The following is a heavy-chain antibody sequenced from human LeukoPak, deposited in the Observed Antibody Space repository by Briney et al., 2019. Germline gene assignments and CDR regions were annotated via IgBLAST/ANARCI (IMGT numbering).Heavy chain of an antibody. CDR1: GGSISSSNW. CDR3: ARDWRYSSGWYYFDY. D-gene: IGHD6-19*01. V-gene: IGHV4-4*02. J-gene: IGHJ4*02. Sequence: PSGTLSLTCAVSGGSISSSNWWSWVRQPPGKGLEWIGEIYHSGSTNYNPSLKSRVTISVDTSKNQFSLKLSSVTAADTAVYYCARDWRYSSGWYYFDYWGQGTLVTVSS. CDR2: IYHSGST.